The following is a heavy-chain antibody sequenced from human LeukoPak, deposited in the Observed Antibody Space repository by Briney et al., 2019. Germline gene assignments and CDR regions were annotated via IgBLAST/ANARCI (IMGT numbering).Heavy chain of an antibody. CDR3: ARVGGYCSSVSNCYGDY. V-gene: IGHV3-21*01. CDR2: ISSGSTNI. J-gene: IGHJ4*02. Sequence: GGSLRLSCAACGFTFSIYSMNWVRQAPGKGLEWVSCISSGSTNIYYADSVRGRFTISRDNAKNSLYLQMNSLRVEDTAVYYCARVGGYCSSVSNCYGDYWGQGTLVTVSS. CDR1: GFTFSIYS. D-gene: IGHD2-2*03.